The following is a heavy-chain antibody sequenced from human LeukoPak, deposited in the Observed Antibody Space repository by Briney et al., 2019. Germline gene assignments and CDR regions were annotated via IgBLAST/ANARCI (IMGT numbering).Heavy chain of an antibody. CDR3: ARLKCSSTSCFYYYYMDV. Sequence: NPSETLSLTCAVYGGSFSGYYRSWIRQPPGKGLEWIGEINHSGRTNYKPSLKSRVTISVDTSKNQFSLKLNSVTAADTAVYYCARLKCSSTSCFYYYYMDVWGKGTTVTISS. D-gene: IGHD2-2*01. CDR2: INHSGRT. J-gene: IGHJ6*03. V-gene: IGHV4-34*01. CDR1: GGSFSGYY.